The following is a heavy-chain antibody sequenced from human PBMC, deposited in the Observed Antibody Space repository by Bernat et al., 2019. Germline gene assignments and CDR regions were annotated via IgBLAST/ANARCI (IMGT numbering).Heavy chain of an antibody. CDR1: GFTFRSYA. CDR3: ARMDGAFDY. CDR2: ISYDGSNN. J-gene: IGHJ4*02. V-gene: IGHV3-30-3*01. Sequence: QVQLVESGGGVVQPGRSLRLSCVASGFTFRSYAMHWVRQAPGKGLEWVAVISYDGSNNYYADTVKGRFTISRDNSKNTLSLQMNSLRAEDTAVYYCARMDGAFDYWGQGTLVTVSS. D-gene: IGHD1-26*01.